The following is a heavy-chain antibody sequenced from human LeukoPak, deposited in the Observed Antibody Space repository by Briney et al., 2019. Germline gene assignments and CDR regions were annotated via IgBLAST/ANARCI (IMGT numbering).Heavy chain of an antibody. CDR1: GFTFTSYA. J-gene: IGHJ4*02. CDR2: ISGSGGST. D-gene: IGHD2-2*02. V-gene: IGHV3-23*01. CDR3: AKVPQTLLYEYYFDY. Sequence: PGGSLRLSCTASGFTFTSYAMHWVRQAPGKGLEWVSAISGSGGSTYYADSVKGRFTISRDNSKNTLYLQMNSLRAEDTAVYYCAKVPQTLLYEYYFDYWGQGTLVTVSS.